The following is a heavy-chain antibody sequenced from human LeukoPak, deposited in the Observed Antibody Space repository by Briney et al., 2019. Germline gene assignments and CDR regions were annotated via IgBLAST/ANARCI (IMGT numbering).Heavy chain of an antibody. Sequence: GGSLRLSYAASGFTFSRNAMNWVRQAPGKGLEWVSSISSSSNYMSYADSVKGRFTISRDNAKNSLYPQMNSLRAEDTAVYYCARPLDSSNNYFDYWGQGTLVTVSA. CDR2: ISSSSNYM. CDR1: GFTFSRNA. V-gene: IGHV3-21*01. D-gene: IGHD6-13*01. CDR3: ARPLDSSNNYFDY. J-gene: IGHJ4*02.